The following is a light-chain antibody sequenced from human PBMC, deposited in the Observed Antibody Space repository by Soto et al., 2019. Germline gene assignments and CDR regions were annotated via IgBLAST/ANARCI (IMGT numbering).Light chain of an antibody. V-gene: IGKV3-15*01. J-gene: IGKJ1*01. CDR1: QSVSNN. Sequence: EIVWTQSPGTLSLSPGERSTLSCMAIQSVSNNYLAWYQQKPGQAPRLLIYGASTRATGIPARFSGSGSGTEFTLTISSLQSEDFAVYYCQQYNNWPPWTVGQVTKVDIK. CDR3: QQYNNWPPWT. CDR2: GAS.